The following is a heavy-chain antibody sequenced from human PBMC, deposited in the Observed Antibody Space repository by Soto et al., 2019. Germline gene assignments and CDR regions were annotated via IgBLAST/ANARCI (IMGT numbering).Heavy chain of an antibody. CDR3: ARAFAIDWYTYYFDY. CDR1: SGSITRSRGH. V-gene: IGHV4-39*01. CDR2: IKYSGTT. D-gene: IGHD3-9*01. Sequence: TEPLSLTCTVSSGSITRSRGHWGWIRQPPGKGLEWIASIKYSGTTFYNPSLKSRVTLSVDTSKNQFSLQLNSVTAADTAVYYCARAFAIDWYTYYFDYWGQGPLVTVS. J-gene: IGHJ4*02.